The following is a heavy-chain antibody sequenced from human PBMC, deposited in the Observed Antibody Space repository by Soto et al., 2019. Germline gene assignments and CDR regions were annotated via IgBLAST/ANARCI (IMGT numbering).Heavy chain of an antibody. V-gene: IGHV1-2*04. Sequence: ASVKVSCKASGYTFTGYYMHWVRQAPGQGLEWMGWINPNSGGTNYAQKFQGWVTMTRDTSISTAYMELSRLRSDDTAVYYCARELLDYYDSSGYTPTYYYGMDVSGQGTTVTVSS. CDR2: INPNSGGT. J-gene: IGHJ6*02. CDR1: GYTFTGYY. D-gene: IGHD3-22*01. CDR3: ARELLDYYDSSGYTPTYYYGMDV.